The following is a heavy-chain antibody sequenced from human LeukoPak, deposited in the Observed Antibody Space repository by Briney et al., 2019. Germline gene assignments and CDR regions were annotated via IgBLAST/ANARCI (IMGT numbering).Heavy chain of an antibody. Sequence: PGGSLRLSCAASGFTVSSNYMSWVRQAPGKGLDWVSVIYSGGSTYYADSVKGRFTISRDNSKNTLYLQMNSLRAEDTAVYYCARHDSSGWVDYRGQGTLVTVSS. CDR3: ARHDSSGWVDY. V-gene: IGHV3-53*01. J-gene: IGHJ4*02. CDR2: IYSGGST. D-gene: IGHD6-19*01. CDR1: GFTVSSNY.